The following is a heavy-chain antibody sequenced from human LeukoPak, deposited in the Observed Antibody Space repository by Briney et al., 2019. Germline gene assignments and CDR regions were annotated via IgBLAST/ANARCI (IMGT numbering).Heavy chain of an antibody. J-gene: IGHJ4*02. CDR2: INPNSGGT. Sequence: GASVKVSCKASGYTFTGYYMHWVRQAPGQGLEWMGRINPNSGGTNYAQKFQGRVTMTRGTSISTAYMELSRLRSDDTAVYYCTRDRGYDYFFDYWGQGTLVTVSS. CDR1: GYTFTGYY. V-gene: IGHV1-2*06. D-gene: IGHD5-12*01. CDR3: TRDRGYDYFFDY.